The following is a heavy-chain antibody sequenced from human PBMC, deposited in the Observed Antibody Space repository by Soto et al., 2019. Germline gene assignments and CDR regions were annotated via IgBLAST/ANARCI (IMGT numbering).Heavy chain of an antibody. CDR2: IYYSGST. D-gene: IGHD3-10*01. CDR1: GGSISSYY. J-gene: IGHJ6*02. Sequence: PSETLSLTCTVSGGSISSYYWSWIRQPPGKGLEWIGYIYYSGSTNYNPSLKSRVTISVDTSKNQFSLKLGSVTAADTAVYYCAKHYTYYCGSGSLYYGMDVWGQGTTVTVSS. CDR3: AKHYTYYCGSGSLYYGMDV. V-gene: IGHV4-59*08.